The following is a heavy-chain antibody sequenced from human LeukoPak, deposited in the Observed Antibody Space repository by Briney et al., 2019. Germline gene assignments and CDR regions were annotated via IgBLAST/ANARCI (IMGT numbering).Heavy chain of an antibody. J-gene: IGHJ4*02. CDR3: ARGSCSSTSCYYYFDY. V-gene: IGHV4-59*01. CDR1: GGSISSYY. Sequence: ASETLSLTCTVSGGSISSYYWSWIRQPPGKGLEWIGYIYYSGSTNYNPSLRSRVTISVDTAKNQFSLKLSSVTAADTAVYYCARGSCSSTSCYYYFDYWGQGTLVTVSS. CDR2: IYYSGST. D-gene: IGHD2-2*01.